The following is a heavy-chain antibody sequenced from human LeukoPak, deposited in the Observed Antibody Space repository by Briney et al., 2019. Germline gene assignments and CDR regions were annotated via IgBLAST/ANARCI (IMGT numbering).Heavy chain of an antibody. D-gene: IGHD6-19*01. J-gene: IGHJ3*02. CDR1: GGSISSYY. V-gene: IGHV4-59*01. Sequence: SETLSLTCTVSGGSISSYYWSWIRQPPGKGLEWIGYIYYSGSTNYNPSLKSRVTISVGTSKNQFSLKLSSVTAADTAVYYCARVIRLKTIAVAGHDAFDIWGQGTMVTVSS. CDR2: IYYSGST. CDR3: ARVIRLKTIAVAGHDAFDI.